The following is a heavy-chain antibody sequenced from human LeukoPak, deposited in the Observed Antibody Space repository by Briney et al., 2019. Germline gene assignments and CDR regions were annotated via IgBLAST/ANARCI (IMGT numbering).Heavy chain of an antibody. J-gene: IGHJ4*02. CDR2: ISAYNGNT. Sequence: GASVKVSCKASGYTFTSYGISWVRQAPGQGLEWMGWISAYNGNTNYAQKLQGRVTMTTDTSTSTAYMELRSLRSDDTAVYYCARDDTIFGVVTPLGYWGQGTLVAVSS. V-gene: IGHV1-18*01. CDR1: GYTFTSYG. D-gene: IGHD3-3*01. CDR3: ARDDTIFGVVTPLGY.